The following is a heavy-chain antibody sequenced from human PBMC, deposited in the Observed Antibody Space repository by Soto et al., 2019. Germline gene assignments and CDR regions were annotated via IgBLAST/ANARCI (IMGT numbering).Heavy chain of an antibody. CDR3: AKEHHYSSSWSEFDY. J-gene: IGHJ4*02. CDR2: IYYSGST. V-gene: IGHV4-59*12. Sequence: SETLSLTCTVSGGSISNYYWSWFRQPPGKGLEWIGYIYYSGSTNYNPSLKSRVTISVDTSKNQFSLKLSSVTAADTAVYYCAKEHHYSSSWSEFDYWGQGTLVTVSS. CDR1: GGSISNYY. D-gene: IGHD6-13*01.